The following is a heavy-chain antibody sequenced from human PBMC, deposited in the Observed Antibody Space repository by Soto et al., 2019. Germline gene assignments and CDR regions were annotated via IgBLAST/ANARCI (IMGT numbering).Heavy chain of an antibody. Sequence: VQLLESGGAFVQPGGSLRLSCTASGFSINNYAVSWVRQAPGKGLEWVSTFSAGGRAYYADSVGGRFPVARDRSQNTVDLQISVLRPEDSAVYYCAKESMPEHYGDTLFDYWGQGTRVTVSS. CDR3: AKESMPEHYGDTLFDY. CDR2: FSAGGRA. CDR1: GFSINNYA. J-gene: IGHJ4*02. V-gene: IGHV3-23*01. D-gene: IGHD4-17*01.